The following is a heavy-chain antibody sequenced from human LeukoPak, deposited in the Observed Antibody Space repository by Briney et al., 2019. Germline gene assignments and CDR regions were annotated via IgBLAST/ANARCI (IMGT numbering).Heavy chain of an antibody. CDR1: GFTVSSNY. D-gene: IGHD3-22*01. CDR2: IYSGGST. V-gene: IGHV3-53*01. CDR3: ARRYDSSGYYWGD. Sequence: GGSLRLSCAASGFTVSSNYMSWVRQAPGKGLEWVSVIYSGGSTYYADSVKGRFTISRDNSKNTLYLQMNSLRAEDTAVYYCARRYDSSGYYWGDWGQATLVTVSS. J-gene: IGHJ4*02.